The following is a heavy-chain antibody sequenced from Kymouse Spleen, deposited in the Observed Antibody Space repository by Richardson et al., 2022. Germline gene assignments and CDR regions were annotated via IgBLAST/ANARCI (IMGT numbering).Heavy chain of an antibody. Sequence: EVQLVESGGGLVQPGGSLRLSCAASGFTFSSYDMHWVRQATGKGLEWVSAIGTAGDTYYPGSVKGRFTISRENAKNSLYLQMNSLRAGDTAVYYCARGEGITGTTGWFDPWGQGTLVTVSS. CDR2: IGTAGDT. V-gene: IGHV3-13*01. J-gene: IGHJ5*02. D-gene: IGHD1-7*01. CDR3: ARGEGITGTTGWFDP. CDR1: GFTFSSYD.